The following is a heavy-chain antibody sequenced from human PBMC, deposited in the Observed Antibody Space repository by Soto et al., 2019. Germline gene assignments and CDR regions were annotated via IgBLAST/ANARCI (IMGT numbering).Heavy chain of an antibody. CDR3: ARKEYCSSTSCYDDGMDV. V-gene: IGHV1-69*13. D-gene: IGHD2-2*01. J-gene: IGHJ6*02. Sequence: SVKVSCKASGGTFSSYAISWVRQAPGQGLEWMGGIIPIFGTANYAQKFQGRVTITADESTSTAYMELSSLRSEDTAVYYCARKEYCSSTSCYDDGMDVWGQGTTVTVSS. CDR2: IIPIFGTA. CDR1: GGTFSSYA.